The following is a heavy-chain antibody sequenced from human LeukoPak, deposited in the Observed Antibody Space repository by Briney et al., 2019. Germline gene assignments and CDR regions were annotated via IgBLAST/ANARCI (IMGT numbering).Heavy chain of an antibody. CDR3: ARGSNLDTAMVYFDP. J-gene: IGHJ5*02. Sequence: ASVKVSCKASGGTFSSYAISWVRQAPGQGLEWMGGIIPIFGTANYAQKFQGRVTITADESTSTAYMELSSLRSEDTAVYYCARGSNLDTAMVYFDPWGQGTLVTVSS. CDR2: IIPIFGTA. D-gene: IGHD5-18*01. CDR1: GGTFSSYA. V-gene: IGHV1-69*13.